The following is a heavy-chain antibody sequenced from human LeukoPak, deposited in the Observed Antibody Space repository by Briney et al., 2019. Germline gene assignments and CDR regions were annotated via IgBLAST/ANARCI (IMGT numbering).Heavy chain of an antibody. V-gene: IGHV4-59*01. CDR2: IYYSGST. Sequence: PSETLSLTCTVSGVSISSYYWSWIRQPPGKGLEWIWYIYYSGSTNYNPALKSRVTISVDTSKNQFSMKLSSVTAADTAVYYCAREGYYDSSGYYLGFANAFDIWGQGTMVTVSS. J-gene: IGHJ3*02. CDR1: GVSISSYY. CDR3: AREGYYDSSGYYLGFANAFDI. D-gene: IGHD3-22*01.